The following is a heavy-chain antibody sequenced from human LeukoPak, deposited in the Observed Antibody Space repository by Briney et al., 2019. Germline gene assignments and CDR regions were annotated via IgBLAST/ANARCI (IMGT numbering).Heavy chain of an antibody. D-gene: IGHD2-15*01. J-gene: IGHJ4*02. CDR1: GFTFSTYE. V-gene: IGHV3-48*03. CDR2: ISSSRATI. Sequence: GGSLRLSCAASGFTFSTYEMNWVRQAPGKGLEWVSYISSSRATIPYADSVKGRFTISRDNAKNSLYLQMNSLRAEDTAVYYCAREGSLLFFDYWGQGTLVTVSS. CDR3: AREGSLLFFDY.